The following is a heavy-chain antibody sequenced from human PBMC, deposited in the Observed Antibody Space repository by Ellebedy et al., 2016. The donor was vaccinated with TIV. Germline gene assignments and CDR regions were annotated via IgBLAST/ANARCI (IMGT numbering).Heavy chain of an antibody. J-gene: IGHJ3*01. CDR1: GFTISSYN. D-gene: IGHD4-17*01. V-gene: IGHV3-48*02. CDR3: ARGGGERLRYAFDL. Sequence: GESLKISCAASGFTISSYNMAWVRQAPGKGLEWLSFIRSTADADDIYYANSVKGRFTISRDNAKNSLYLQMNSLRDEDTAVYYCARGGGERLRYAFDLWGQGTMVTVSS. CDR2: IRSTADADDI.